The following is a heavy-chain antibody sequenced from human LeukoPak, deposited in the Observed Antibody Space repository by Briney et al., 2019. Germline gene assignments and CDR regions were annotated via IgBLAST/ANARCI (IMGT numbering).Heavy chain of an antibody. CDR2: IYYSGTT. J-gene: IGHJ4*02. CDR1: GGRINNHY. Sequence: KPSETLSLTCTVSGGRINNHYWTWIRQPPGKGLEWLGYIYYSGTTNYNPSLRSRVTISIDTSKNQFSLKMSSVTAADTAVYYCARDLMGASHFDYWGQGTLVTVSS. D-gene: IGHD4/OR15-4a*01. V-gene: IGHV4-59*11. CDR3: ARDLMGASHFDY.